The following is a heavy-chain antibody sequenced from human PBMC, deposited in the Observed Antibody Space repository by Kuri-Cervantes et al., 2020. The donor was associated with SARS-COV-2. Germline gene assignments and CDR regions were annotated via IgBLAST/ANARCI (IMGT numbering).Heavy chain of an antibody. D-gene: IGHD6-13*01. J-gene: IGHJ4*02. Sequence: GSLRLSCTVSGGSISSYYWSWIRQPAGKGLEWIGRIYTSGSTNYNPSLKSRVTMSVDTSKNQFSLKLSSVTAADTAVYYCARHRRGSSSYSAYWGQGTLVTVSS. CDR1: GGSISSYY. V-gene: IGHV4-4*07. CDR3: ARHRRGSSSYSAY. CDR2: IYTSGST.